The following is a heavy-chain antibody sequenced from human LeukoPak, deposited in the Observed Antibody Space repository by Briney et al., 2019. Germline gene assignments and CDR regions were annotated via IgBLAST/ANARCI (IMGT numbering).Heavy chain of an antibody. CDR3: ARDQRFLEWSSYYYYGMDV. CDR1: GYTFTGYY. Sequence: ASVKASCKASGYTFTGYYMHWVRQAPGQGLEWMGWINPNSGGTNYAQKFQGRVTMTRDTSISTAYMELSRLRSDDTAVYYCARDQRFLEWSSYYYYGMDVWGQGTTVTVSS. V-gene: IGHV1-2*02. J-gene: IGHJ6*02. CDR2: INPNSGGT. D-gene: IGHD3-3*01.